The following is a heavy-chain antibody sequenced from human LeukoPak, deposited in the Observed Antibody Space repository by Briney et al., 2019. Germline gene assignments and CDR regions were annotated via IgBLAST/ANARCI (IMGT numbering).Heavy chain of an antibody. J-gene: IGHJ4*02. Sequence: PGGSLRLSCAASGFSFSSYTMNWVRHTPGKGLQWVSYISSSGTTIYYADSVKGRFTISRDNVKNSLYLQMDSLRDEDTAIYYCARMDRGAYNSPYYFDYWGQGTLVTVSS. CDR2: ISSSGTTI. D-gene: IGHD5-24*01. CDR3: ARMDRGAYNSPYYFDY. V-gene: IGHV3-48*02. CDR1: GFSFSSYT.